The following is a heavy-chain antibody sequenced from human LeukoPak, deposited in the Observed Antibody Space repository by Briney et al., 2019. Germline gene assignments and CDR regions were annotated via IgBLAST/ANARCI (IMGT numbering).Heavy chain of an antibody. CDR2: ISSSSSTI. V-gene: IGHV3-48*01. Sequence: GGSLRLSCAASGFTFSSYSMLWVRQAPGKGLEWVSYISSSSSTIYYADSVKGRFTISRDNAKNSLYLQMNTLRAEDTAVYYCAKNPLLAGTIYFDYWGQGTLVTVSS. CDR1: GFTFSSYS. J-gene: IGHJ4*02. D-gene: IGHD6-19*01. CDR3: AKNPLLAGTIYFDY.